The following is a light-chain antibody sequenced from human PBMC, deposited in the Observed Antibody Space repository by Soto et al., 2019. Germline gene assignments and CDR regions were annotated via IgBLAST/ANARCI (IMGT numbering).Light chain of an antibody. CDR3: QQYYDWPSLT. CDR1: QSVNIY. CDR2: GAS. V-gene: IGKV3D-15*01. J-gene: IGKJ4*01. Sequence: EIVMTQSPATLSLSPGERATLSCRASQSVNIYLAWYQQKPGQAPRLLIFGASSRATGIPARFSGSGSGTEFNLTISSLQSEDFAVYYCQQYYDWPSLTFGGGTKVDIK.